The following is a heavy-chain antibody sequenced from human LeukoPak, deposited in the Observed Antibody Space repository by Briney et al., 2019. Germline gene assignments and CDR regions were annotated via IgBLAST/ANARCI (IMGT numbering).Heavy chain of an antibody. D-gene: IGHD6-13*01. Sequence: PSETLSLTCTVSGGSISSGSYYWSWIRQPAGKGLEWIGRIYTSGSTNYTPSLKSRVTISVDTSKNQFSLQLSSVTAADTAVYYCATGPWQLGPVEDYWGQGTLVTVSS. J-gene: IGHJ4*02. CDR2: IYTSGST. V-gene: IGHV4-61*02. CDR1: GGSISSGSYY. CDR3: ATGPWQLGPVEDY.